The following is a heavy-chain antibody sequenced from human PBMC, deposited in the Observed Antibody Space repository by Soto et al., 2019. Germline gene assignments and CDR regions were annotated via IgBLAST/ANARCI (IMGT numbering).Heavy chain of an antibody. CDR1: GFTFSSYS. V-gene: IGHV3-21*01. Sequence: LRLSCAASGFTFSSYSMNWVRQAPGKGLEWVSSISSSSSYIYYADSVKGRFTISRDNAKNSLYLQMNSLRAEDTAVYYCARDLQQLVLTAYYYYGMDVWGQGTTVTVSS. CDR2: ISSSSSYI. CDR3: ARDLQQLVLTAYYYYGMDV. D-gene: IGHD6-13*01. J-gene: IGHJ6*02.